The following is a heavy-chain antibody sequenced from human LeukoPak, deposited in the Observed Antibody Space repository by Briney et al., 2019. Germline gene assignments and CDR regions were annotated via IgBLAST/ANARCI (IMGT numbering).Heavy chain of an antibody. CDR3: ARDLYGMDV. J-gene: IGHJ6*02. CDR1: GFIFGRDS. CDR2: ISRDSDIR. Sequence: GGSLRLSCAASGFIFGRDSMNWVRQAPGRGLEWISYISRDSDIRYYADSVRGRFHISRDNARNSLYLQMNSLRAEDTAVYYCARDLYGMDVWGQGTTVTVSS. V-gene: IGHV3-48*01.